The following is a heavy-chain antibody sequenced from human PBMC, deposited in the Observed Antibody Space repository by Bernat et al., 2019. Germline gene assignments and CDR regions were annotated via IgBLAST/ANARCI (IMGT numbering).Heavy chain of an antibody. CDR1: GDSVSSNSAA. V-gene: IGHV6-1*01. Sequence: QVQLQQSGPGLVKPSQTLSLTCAISGDSVSSNSAAWNWIRQSPSRGLEWLGRTYYRYKWYNDYAVSVKSRIRINPNTSKNQCSLQLNSGTPEEEAVYYCARYGSTSTGCYAWLAPWDQGNLVTVFS. CDR3: ARYGSTSTGCYAWLAP. J-gene: IGHJ5*02. CDR2: TYYRYKWYN. D-gene: IGHD2-2*01.